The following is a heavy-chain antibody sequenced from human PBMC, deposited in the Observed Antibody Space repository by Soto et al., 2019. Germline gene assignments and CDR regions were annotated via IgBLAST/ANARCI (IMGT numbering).Heavy chain of an antibody. J-gene: IGHJ3*02. Sequence: ASVKVSCKASGYTFTSYAMHWVRQAPGQRLEWMGWINAGNGNTKYSQKFQGRVTITRDTSASTAYMELSSLRSEDTAVYYCARGKLDQLDAFDIWGRGTMVTVSS. CDR1: GYTFTSYA. D-gene: IGHD2-2*01. CDR2: INAGNGNT. V-gene: IGHV1-3*01. CDR3: ARGKLDQLDAFDI.